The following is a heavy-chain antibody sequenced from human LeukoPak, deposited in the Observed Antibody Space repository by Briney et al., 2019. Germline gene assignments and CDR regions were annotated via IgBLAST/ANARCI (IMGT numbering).Heavy chain of an antibody. CDR1: GGSFSGYY. CDR3: ARAKYDFWSGYLHDY. Sequence: SETLSLTCAVYGGSFSGYYWSWIRQPPGKGLEWIAEINHSGSTNYNPSLKSRVTISVDTSKNQFSLKLSSVTAADTAVYYCARAKYDFWSGYLHDYWGQGTLVTVSS. D-gene: IGHD3-3*01. J-gene: IGHJ4*02. V-gene: IGHV4-34*01. CDR2: INHSGST.